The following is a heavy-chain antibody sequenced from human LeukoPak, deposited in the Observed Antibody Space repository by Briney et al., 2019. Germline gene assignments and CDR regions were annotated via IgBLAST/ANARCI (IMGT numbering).Heavy chain of an antibody. Sequence: GSLRLSCAASGFTFSSYAMSWVRQPPGKGLEWIGRIFHSGTTDYKTSLKGRVTISVDKSKNQFSLTLTSVTAADTAVYYCARLTPTTLSLYYYYMDVWGKGTTVTVSS. D-gene: IGHD2/OR15-2a*01. J-gene: IGHJ6*03. CDR1: GFTFSSYAM. V-gene: IGHV4-4*02. CDR3: ARLTPTTLSLYYYYMDV. CDR2: IFHSGTT.